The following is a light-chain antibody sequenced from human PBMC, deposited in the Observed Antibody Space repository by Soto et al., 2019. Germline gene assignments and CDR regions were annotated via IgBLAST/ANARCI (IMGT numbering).Light chain of an antibody. V-gene: IGLV2-8*01. CDR1: SSDVGGYNY. CDR2: EVS. CDR3: NSRTSSGSSV. Sequence: QSALTQPPSASGSPGQSVTISCTGTSSDVGGYNYVSWYQQHPGKAPKLMIYEVSKRPSGVPDRFSGSKSGNTASLTVSGLQPEDEADYYCNSRTSSGSSVFGGGTKLTVL. J-gene: IGLJ2*01.